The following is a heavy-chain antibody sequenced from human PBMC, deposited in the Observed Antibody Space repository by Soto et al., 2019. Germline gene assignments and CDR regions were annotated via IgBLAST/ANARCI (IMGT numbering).Heavy chain of an antibody. CDR2: IIPIFGTA. J-gene: IGHJ5*02. Sequence: SVKVSCKASGGTFSSYAISWVRQAPGQGLEWMGGIIPIFGTANYAQKFQGRVTITADESTSTAYMELSSLRSEDTAVYYCARGYSGYDPNWFDPWGQGTLVTVS. CDR3: ARGYSGYDPNWFDP. V-gene: IGHV1-69*13. D-gene: IGHD5-12*01. CDR1: GGTFSSYA.